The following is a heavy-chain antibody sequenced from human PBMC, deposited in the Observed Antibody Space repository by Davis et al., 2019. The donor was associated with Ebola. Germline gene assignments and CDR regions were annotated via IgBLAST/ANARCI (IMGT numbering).Heavy chain of an antibody. J-gene: IGHJ4*02. Sequence: GESLKISCAASGFTLSGYDMNWVRQAPGKGLQWVAVIWDDGSNKYYADSVKGRFTISRDNSKNTLYLQMNSLRAEDTAVYYCAKDDPLARDDYWGQGTLVTVSS. D-gene: IGHD6-6*01. CDR3: AKDDPLARDDY. CDR2: IWDDGSNK. CDR1: GFTLSGYD. V-gene: IGHV3-33*06.